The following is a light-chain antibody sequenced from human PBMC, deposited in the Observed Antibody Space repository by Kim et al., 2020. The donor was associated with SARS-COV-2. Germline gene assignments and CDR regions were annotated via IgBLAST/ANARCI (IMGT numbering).Light chain of an antibody. CDR2: EAS. CDR1: QGVATSY. Sequence: PQGKGATPAGRASQGVATSYLASYKQIPGQARRLLIYEASSRVTGITDRVSVSGSQTDFTLTISRLEPKVFAVYDCQLYSSSLCTFGPGAKGYIK. CDR3: QLYSSSLCT. V-gene: IGKV3-20*01. J-gene: IGKJ3*01.